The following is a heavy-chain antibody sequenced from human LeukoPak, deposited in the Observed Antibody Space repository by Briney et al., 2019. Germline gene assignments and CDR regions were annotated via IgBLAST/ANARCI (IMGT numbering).Heavy chain of an antibody. CDR1: GGSFSGYY. D-gene: IGHD3-10*01. J-gene: IGHJ4*02. CDR2: INHSGST. CDR3: AILYGSGRYFDY. Sequence: PSETLSLTCAVYGGSFSGYYWSWIRQPPGKGLEWIGEINHSGSTNYNPSLKSRVTISVDTSKNQFFLKLSSVTAADTAVYYCAILYGSGRYFDYWGQGTLVTVSS. V-gene: IGHV4-34*01.